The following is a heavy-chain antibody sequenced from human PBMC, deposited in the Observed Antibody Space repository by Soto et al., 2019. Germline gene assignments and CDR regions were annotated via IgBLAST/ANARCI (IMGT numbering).Heavy chain of an antibody. J-gene: IGHJ4*02. V-gene: IGHV4-34*01. CDR1: SGSLSGFY. D-gene: IGHD6-6*01. CDR2: ISQSGST. CDR3: ARAPKVSGSAQTRPDF. Sequence: QVQLHQWGAGLLKPSETLSLACSLYSGSLSGFYWSWIRQPPGKRLEWIGEISQSGSTNYNPSLRSRVSISVDSSKNQFSLELTSVTAADTAVYYCARAPKVSGSAQTRPDFWRQGALVIVSS.